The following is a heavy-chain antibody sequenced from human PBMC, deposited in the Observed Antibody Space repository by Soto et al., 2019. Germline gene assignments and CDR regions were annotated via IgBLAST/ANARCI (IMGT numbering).Heavy chain of an antibody. Sequence: GGSLRLSCAASGFTFSSYGMHWVRQAPGKGLEWVAVISYDGSNKYYADSVKGRFTISRDNSKNTLYLQMNSLRAEDTAVYYCAKDFSAGGFDYWGQGTLVTVSS. J-gene: IGHJ4*02. CDR2: ISYDGSNK. CDR1: GFTFSSYG. V-gene: IGHV3-30*18. D-gene: IGHD3-16*01. CDR3: AKDFSAGGFDY.